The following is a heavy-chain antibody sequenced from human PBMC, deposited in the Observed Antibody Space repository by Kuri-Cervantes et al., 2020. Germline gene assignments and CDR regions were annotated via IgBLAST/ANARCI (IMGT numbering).Heavy chain of an antibody. Sequence: SETLSLTCTVSGGSINSGSYFWGWIRQPPGKGLEWIGYSHYSGSTFYNTPLKSRVTISVDTSKNQFSLKLTSVTAADTAVYYCARHRVVAATHWFDPWGQGTLVTVSS. CDR2: SHYSGST. CDR1: GGSINSGSYF. J-gene: IGHJ5*02. D-gene: IGHD2-15*01. V-gene: IGHV4-39*01. CDR3: ARHRVVAATHWFDP.